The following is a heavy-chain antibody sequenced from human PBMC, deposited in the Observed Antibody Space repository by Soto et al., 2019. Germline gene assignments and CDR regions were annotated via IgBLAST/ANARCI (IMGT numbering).Heavy chain of an antibody. D-gene: IGHD6-19*01. V-gene: IGHV3-23*01. CDR1: GFVFSSYA. Sequence: GGSLRLSCAASGFVFSSYAMSWVRQAPGKGLEWVSAISGSGTTAYYADSVKGRFIFSRDNPKNTMYLQMNSLRAEDTAIYFCAKTTDGWFSAFEIWGQGTVVTVSS. CDR3: AKTTDGWFSAFEI. J-gene: IGHJ3*02. CDR2: ISGSGTTA.